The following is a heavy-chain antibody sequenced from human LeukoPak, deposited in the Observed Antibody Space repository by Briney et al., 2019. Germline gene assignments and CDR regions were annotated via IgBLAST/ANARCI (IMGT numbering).Heavy chain of an antibody. CDR3: ARGGEGAPDAFDI. J-gene: IGHJ3*02. Sequence: ASVKVSCKASGYTFTSYDINWVRQATGQGLEWMGWMNPNSGNTNYAQKLQGRVTMTTDTSTSTAYMELRSLRSDDTAVYYCARGGEGAPDAFDIWGQGTMVTVSS. V-gene: IGHV1-18*01. CDR1: GYTFTSYD. D-gene: IGHD4/OR15-4a*01. CDR2: MNPNSGNT.